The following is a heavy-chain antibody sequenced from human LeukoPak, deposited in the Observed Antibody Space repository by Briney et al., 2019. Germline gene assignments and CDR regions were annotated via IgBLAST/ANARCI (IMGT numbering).Heavy chain of an antibody. Sequence: QTGGSLRLSCAAAGVTVSSNYMSWVRQAPGKGLEWVSVIFSGGSTYYADSVKGRFTISRDNSKNTLYLQMNSLRAEDTAVYYCARGGGNSEFDYWGQGTLVTVSS. V-gene: IGHV3-53*01. D-gene: IGHD4-23*01. J-gene: IGHJ4*02. CDR2: IFSGGST. CDR1: GVTVSSNY. CDR3: ARGGGNSEFDY.